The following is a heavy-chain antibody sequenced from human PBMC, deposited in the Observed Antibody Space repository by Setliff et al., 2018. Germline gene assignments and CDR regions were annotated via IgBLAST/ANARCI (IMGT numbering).Heavy chain of an antibody. V-gene: IGHV4-34*01. D-gene: IGHD6-13*01. CDR1: GGSFSGYY. Sequence: SETLSLTCAVYGGSFSGYYWSWIRQPPGKGLEWIGSIYYSGSTYYNPSLKSRVTISVDTSKNQFSLKLSSVAAADTAVYYCARVSMYSSSWYYYYGMDVWGQGTTVTVSS. J-gene: IGHJ6*02. CDR3: ARVSMYSSSWYYYYGMDV. CDR2: IYYSGST.